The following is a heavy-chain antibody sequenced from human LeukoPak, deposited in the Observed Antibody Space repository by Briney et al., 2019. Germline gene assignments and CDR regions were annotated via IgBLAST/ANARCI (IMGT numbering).Heavy chain of an antibody. J-gene: IGHJ3*02. CDR3: AKVDGSGSYYDAFDI. D-gene: IGHD3-10*01. Sequence: GGSLRLSCAASGFTFSSYAMHWVRQAPGKGLEWVAVISYDGSNKYYADSVKGRFTISRDNSKNTLYLQMNSLRAEDTAVYYCAKVDGSGSYYDAFDIWGQGTMVTVSS. CDR1: GFTFSSYA. V-gene: IGHV3-30*04. CDR2: ISYDGSNK.